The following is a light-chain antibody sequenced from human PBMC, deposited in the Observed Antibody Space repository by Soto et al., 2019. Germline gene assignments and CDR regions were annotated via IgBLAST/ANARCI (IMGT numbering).Light chain of an antibody. CDR2: RNN. CDR3: SSDVGNNNWV. J-gene: IGLJ3*02. Sequence: QSVLTQPPSASGTPGQRVTISCSGSSSNIGSNYVYWYQQLPGTAPKLLIYRNNQRPSGVPDRFSGSKSGTSASLAISGLRSEDEADYYCSSDVGNNNWVFGGGTKLTVL. CDR1: SSNIGSNY. V-gene: IGLV1-47*01.